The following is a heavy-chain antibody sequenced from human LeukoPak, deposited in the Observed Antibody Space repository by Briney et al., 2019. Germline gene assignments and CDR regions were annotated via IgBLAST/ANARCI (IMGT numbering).Heavy chain of an antibody. J-gene: IGHJ4*02. CDR1: GFTFSRYS. D-gene: IGHD5-18*01. V-gene: IGHV3-21*01. CDR2: ISSSSSYI. Sequence: GGSLRLSCEASGFTFSRYSLTWVRQAPGKGLEWVSSISSSSSYIYYADSVKGRFTISRDNAKNSLYLQMNSLRAEDTALYYCARQADTAMLIWSFTDYWGQGTLVTVSS. CDR3: ARQADTAMLIWSFTDY.